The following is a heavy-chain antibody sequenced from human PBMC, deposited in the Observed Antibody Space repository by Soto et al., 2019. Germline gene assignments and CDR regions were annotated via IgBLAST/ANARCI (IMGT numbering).Heavy chain of an antibody. Sequence: QVQLQQSGPGLVKPSQTLSLTCAISGDSVSSNSAAWNWIRQSPSRGLEWLGRTYYRSRWYNDYAVSVESRXXIXPXXSKNQCSLQLNSVTPEDTAMYYCARMTVGSTSFDYWGQGTLVTVSS. D-gene: IGHD3-10*01. CDR3: ARMTVGSTSFDY. J-gene: IGHJ4*02. V-gene: IGHV6-1*01. CDR1: GDSVSSNSAA. CDR2: TYYRSRWYN.